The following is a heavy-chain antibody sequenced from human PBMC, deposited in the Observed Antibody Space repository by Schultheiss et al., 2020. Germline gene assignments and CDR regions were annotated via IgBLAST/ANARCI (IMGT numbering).Heavy chain of an antibody. V-gene: IGHV3-66*02. CDR1: GLTVSTNY. Sequence: GGSLRLSCAASGLTVSTNYMFWFRQAPGKGLEWLSVIYSGGDSYYADSVRGRFTISRDNSRNTMFLQMNSLRAEDTAVYYCARYVDHADSGDIDAFHIWGEGTVVTVSS. CDR2: IYSGGDS. CDR3: ARYVDHADSGDIDAFHI. D-gene: IGHD4-17*01. J-gene: IGHJ3*02.